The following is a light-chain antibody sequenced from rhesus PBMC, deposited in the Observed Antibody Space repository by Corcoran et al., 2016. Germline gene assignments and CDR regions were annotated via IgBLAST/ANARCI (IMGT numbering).Light chain of an antibody. Sequence: EIVMTQSPATLSLSPGERATLSCRASQSVSSYVAWYQQKPEQAPRLLSYGASSRATGIPDRFSGSGSVTDFTLIISSLEPEDVGVYYCQQYNNWNSFGQGTKVEIK. CDR2: GAS. V-gene: IGKV3S9*01. CDR1: QSVSSY. J-gene: IGKJ2*01. CDR3: QQYNNWNS.